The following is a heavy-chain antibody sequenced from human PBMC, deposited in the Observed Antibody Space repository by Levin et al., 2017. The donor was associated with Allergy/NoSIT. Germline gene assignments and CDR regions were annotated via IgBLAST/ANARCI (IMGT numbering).Heavy chain of an antibody. CDR2: IYYSGST. CDR1: GGSISSSSYY. Sequence: PSETLSLTCTVSGGSISSSSYYWGWIRQPPGKGLEWIGSIYYSGSTYYNPSLKSRVTISVDTSKNQFSLKLSSVTAADTAVYYCARTIPGYSYGLSYWGQGTLVTVSS. V-gene: IGHV4-39*07. J-gene: IGHJ4*02. CDR3: ARTIPGYSYGLSY. D-gene: IGHD5-18*01.